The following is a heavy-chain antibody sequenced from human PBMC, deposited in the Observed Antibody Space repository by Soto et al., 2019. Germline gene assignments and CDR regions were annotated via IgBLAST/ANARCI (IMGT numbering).Heavy chain of an antibody. V-gene: IGHV4-61*08. J-gene: IGHJ4*02. CDR3: ARRYGYYFDY. Sequence: LSLTCTVSGGSISSGGYYWSWIRQPPGKGLEWIGYIYYSGSTNYNPSLKSRVTISVDTSKNQLSLKLSSVTAADTAVYYCARRYGYYFDYWGQGTLVTVS. CDR2: IYYSGST. D-gene: IGHD3-9*01. CDR1: GGSISSGGYY.